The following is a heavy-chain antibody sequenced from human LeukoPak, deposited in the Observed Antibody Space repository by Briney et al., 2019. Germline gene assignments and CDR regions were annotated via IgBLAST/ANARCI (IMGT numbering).Heavy chain of an antibody. J-gene: IGHJ4*02. CDR2: ISXGGGNT. V-gene: IGHV3-23*01. D-gene: IGHD3-10*01. CDR1: GFTFXXXX. Sequence: AGGSLRLSXAASGFTFXXXXXXXXXQXXXXXXXXXSDISXGGGNTDYAXSVKGRFTIFXXNSKNTLYLQMNSLRAEDTAVCHCAKAIRGVFIGFDYWGQGTLVTVSS. CDR3: AKAIRGVFIGFDY.